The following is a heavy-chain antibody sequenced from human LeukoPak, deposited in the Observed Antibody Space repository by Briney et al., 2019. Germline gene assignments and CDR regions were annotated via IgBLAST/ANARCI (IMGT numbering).Heavy chain of an antibody. CDR2: INPNSGGT. V-gene: IGHV1-2*06. CDR3: ARGGRDILTGYYTDFYYGMDV. Sequence: GASVKVSCKASGYTFTGYYMHWVRQAPGQGLEWMGRINPNSGGTNYAQKFQDRVTMTRDTSISTAYMELSRLRSDDTAVYYCARGGRDILTGYYTDFYYGMDVWGQGPRSPSP. J-gene: IGHJ6*02. CDR1: GYTFTGYY. D-gene: IGHD3-9*01.